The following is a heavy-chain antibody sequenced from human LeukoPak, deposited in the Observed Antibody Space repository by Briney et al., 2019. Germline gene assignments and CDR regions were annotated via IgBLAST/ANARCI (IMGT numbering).Heavy chain of an antibody. CDR1: GFTFSSYA. D-gene: IGHD1-26*01. Sequence: GGSLRLSCAASGFTFSSYAMSWVRQAPGKGLEWVSAISGSGGSTYYADSVKGRFTISRDNAKNSLYLQMNSLRAEDTAVYYCARGEWELPDYWGQGTLVTVSS. CDR3: ARGEWELPDY. V-gene: IGHV3-23*01. CDR2: ISGSGGST. J-gene: IGHJ4*02.